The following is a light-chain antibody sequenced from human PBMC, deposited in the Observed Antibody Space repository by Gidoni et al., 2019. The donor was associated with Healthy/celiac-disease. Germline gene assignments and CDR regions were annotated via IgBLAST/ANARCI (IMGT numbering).Light chain of an antibody. CDR1: QHIRND. Sequence: EIQMPQSPSSLSASVGDRVTITCQASQHIRNDLNWYKQKQVQAPNLVIFDVSNLETGVPSRYSGSGYGTDFTFTISSLQPEEIATYYCQQFHDLPYTFGQGTKLEIK. CDR2: DVS. CDR3: QQFHDLPYT. V-gene: IGKV1-33*01. J-gene: IGKJ2*01.